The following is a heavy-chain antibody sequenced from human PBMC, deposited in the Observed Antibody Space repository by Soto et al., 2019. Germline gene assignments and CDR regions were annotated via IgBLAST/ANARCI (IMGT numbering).Heavy chain of an antibody. Sequence: QVQLQQWGAGLLKPSETLSLTCAVYGGSFSGYYWSWIRQPPGKGLEWIGEINHSGSTNYNPSLKSRVTISVDTSKNQFSLNLSSVTAADTAVYYCARGYSSYAWFDPWGQGTLVTVSS. CDR2: INHSGST. J-gene: IGHJ5*02. D-gene: IGHD6-6*01. CDR3: ARGYSSYAWFDP. V-gene: IGHV4-34*01. CDR1: GGSFSGYY.